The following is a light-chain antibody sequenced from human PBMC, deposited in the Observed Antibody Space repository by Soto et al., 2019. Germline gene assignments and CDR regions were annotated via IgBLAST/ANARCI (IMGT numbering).Light chain of an antibody. Sequence: EVVMTQSPATLSVSLGDRATLSCRASQSVSSNLAWYQQKPGQGPRHLIYGASTRATGIPARFSGSGSGTEFTLTISSLQSEDFAVYSCQQYNNWPLTFGGGTKVEIK. CDR1: QSVSSN. J-gene: IGKJ4*01. CDR2: GAS. CDR3: QQYNNWPLT. V-gene: IGKV3-15*01.